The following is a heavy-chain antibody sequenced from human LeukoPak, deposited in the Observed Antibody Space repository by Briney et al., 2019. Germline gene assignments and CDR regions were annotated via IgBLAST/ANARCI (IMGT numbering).Heavy chain of an antibody. V-gene: IGHV1-69*02. CDR2: IIPILGIA. CDR3: APHRRGDGSSWYQY. Sequence: GASVKVSCKASGGTFSSYTISWVRQAPRQGLEWMGRIIPILGIANYAQKFQGRLTITSDKSTTTHYMQLSSLRSADTAVYYCAPHRRGDGSSWYQYSGQGTLVTVSS. J-gene: IGHJ4*02. D-gene: IGHD6-13*01. CDR1: GGTFSSYT.